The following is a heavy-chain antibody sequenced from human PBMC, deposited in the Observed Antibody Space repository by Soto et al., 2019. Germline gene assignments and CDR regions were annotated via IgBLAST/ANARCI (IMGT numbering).Heavy chain of an antibody. CDR2: INGGNGDT. V-gene: IGHV1-3*01. CDR1: GYTFSSHA. Sequence: GSSVKVSCKASGYTFSSHATHWVRQAPGQRLEWMGWINGGNGDTKYSQKFQDRVTITRDTSASTAYMELSSLRSEDTAVYYCARDSSTSDFDYWGQGTLVPVSS. CDR3: ARDSSTSDFDY. D-gene: IGHD2-2*01. J-gene: IGHJ4*02.